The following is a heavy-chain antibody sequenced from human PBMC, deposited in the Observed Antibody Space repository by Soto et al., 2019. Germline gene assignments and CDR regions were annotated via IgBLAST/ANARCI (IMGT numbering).Heavy chain of an antibody. V-gene: IGHV3-23*01. Sequence: GGSLRLSCAASGFTFSSYAMSWVRQAPGKGLEWVSAISGSGGSTYYAESVKGRFTISRENAKNYLYLQMNSLRAEYTAVYYCARVRRRYDFWSGYSYKRGMDVWGQGTTVTVSS. CDR1: GFTFSSYA. CDR3: ARVRRRYDFWSGYSYKRGMDV. CDR2: ISGSGGST. J-gene: IGHJ6*02. D-gene: IGHD3-3*01.